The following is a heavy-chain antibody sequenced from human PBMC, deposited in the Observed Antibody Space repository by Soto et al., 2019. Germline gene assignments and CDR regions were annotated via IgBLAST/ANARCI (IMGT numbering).Heavy chain of an antibody. Sequence: PGGSLRLSCVGSGFTFSSYGMHWVRQAPGKGLECVAVISDTGSSHYYAASVEGRFTISRENSKNTLSLPMGRLRVEDTAVYYCAKDRGGYCPDNSCSFGSDYWGQGTPVTVSS. V-gene: IGHV3-30*18. CDR2: ISDTGSSH. CDR3: AKDRGGYCPDNSCSFGSDY. CDR1: GFTFSSYG. D-gene: IGHD2-2*01. J-gene: IGHJ4*02.